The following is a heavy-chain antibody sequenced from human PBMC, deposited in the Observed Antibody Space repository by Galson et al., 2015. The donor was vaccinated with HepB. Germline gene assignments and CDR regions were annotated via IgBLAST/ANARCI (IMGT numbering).Heavy chain of an antibody. V-gene: IGHV3-48*01. J-gene: IGHJ4*02. D-gene: IGHD3-16*02. CDR2: ISSSSSTI. CDR3: ASLTPRMITFGGVIVGRPDHFDY. Sequence: SLRLSCAASGFTFSSYSMNWVRQAPGKGLEWVSYISSSSSTIYYADSVKGRFTISRDNAKNSLYLQMNSLRAEDTAVYYCASLTPRMITFGGVIVGRPDHFDYWGQGTLVTVSS. CDR1: GFTFSSYS.